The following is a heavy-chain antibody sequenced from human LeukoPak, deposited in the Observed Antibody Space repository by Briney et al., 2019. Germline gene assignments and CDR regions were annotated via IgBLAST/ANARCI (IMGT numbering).Heavy chain of an antibody. CDR2: IYYSGST. Sequence: SETLSLTCTVSGGSISSYYWSWIRQPPGKGLEWIGYIYYSGSTNYNPSLKSRVTISVDTSKNQFSLKLYSVTAADTAVYYCARSPGYGSRYYFDYWGQGTLVTVSP. CDR3: ARSPGYGSRYYFDY. D-gene: IGHD5-12*01. CDR1: GGSISSYY. J-gene: IGHJ4*02. V-gene: IGHV4-59*08.